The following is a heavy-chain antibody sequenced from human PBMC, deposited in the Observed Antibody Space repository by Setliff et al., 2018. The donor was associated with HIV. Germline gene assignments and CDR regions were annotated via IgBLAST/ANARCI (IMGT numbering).Heavy chain of an antibody. CDR1: RDSFTSQW. V-gene: IGHV5-51*01. J-gene: IGHJ3*02. Sequence: GESLKISCKGSRDSFTSQWIGWVRQMPGKGLEWMGNIFTGDSDLRYSPSFQGQVTISADKSITTAYLQWNSLKASDTAIYYCARLGDAFDIWGQGTMVTVSS. CDR3: ARLGDAFDI. CDR2: IFTGDSDL.